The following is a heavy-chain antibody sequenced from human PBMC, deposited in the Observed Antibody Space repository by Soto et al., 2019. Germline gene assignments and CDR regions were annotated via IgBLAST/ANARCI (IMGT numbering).Heavy chain of an antibody. CDR1: GGTFSSYA. CDR2: IIPIFGTA. Sequence: QVQLVQSGAEVKKPGSSVKVSCKASGGTFSSYAISWVRQAPGQGLEWMGGIIPIFGTANYAQKFQGRVTITADESTSTAYMELSSLRSEDTAVYYCARDKGKNYYDSSGYSLKLGRGWSVYGMDVWGQGTTVTVSS. V-gene: IGHV1-69*01. D-gene: IGHD3-22*01. J-gene: IGHJ6*02. CDR3: ARDKGKNYYDSSGYSLKLGRGWSVYGMDV.